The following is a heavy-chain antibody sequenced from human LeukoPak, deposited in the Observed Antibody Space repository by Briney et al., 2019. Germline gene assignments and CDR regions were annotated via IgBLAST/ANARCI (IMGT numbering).Heavy chain of an antibody. J-gene: IGHJ5*02. CDR3: ARGRYCSSTSCYPRAPWFDP. CDR2: ISAYNGNT. CDR1: GYTFTSYG. Sequence: GASVKVSCEASGYTFTSYGISWVRQAPGQGLEWMGWISAYNGNTNYAQELQGRVTMTTDTSTSTAYMELRSLRSDDTAVYYCARGRYCSSTSCYPRAPWFDPWGQGTLVTVSS. D-gene: IGHD2-2*01. V-gene: IGHV1-18*01.